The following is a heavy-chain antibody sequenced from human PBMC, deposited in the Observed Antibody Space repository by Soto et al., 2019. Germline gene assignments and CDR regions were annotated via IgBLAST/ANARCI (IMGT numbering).Heavy chain of an antibody. CDR3: AREVAAAGMGFDP. D-gene: IGHD6-13*01. CDR2: ISYTGST. Sequence: SETLSLTCTVSGGSISSYYWSWIRQPPGKGLEWIGYISYTGSTNYNPSLESRGTISEDTSKNQFSLKLSSVTAADTAVYYCAREVAAAGMGFDPWGQGTLVTVSS. J-gene: IGHJ5*02. V-gene: IGHV4-59*01. CDR1: GGSISSYY.